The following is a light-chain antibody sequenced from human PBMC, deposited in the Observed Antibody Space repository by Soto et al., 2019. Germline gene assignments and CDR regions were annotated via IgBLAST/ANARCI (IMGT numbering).Light chain of an antibody. CDR1: QGISSS. V-gene: IGKV1-9*01. Sequence: IQLTQSPSSLSASIGDRVTIACRASQGISSSLAGYQQKPGKAPKLLIYAASTLQSGVPSRFSGSGSGTDFTLTISSLQPEDFATYYCQQLNSYPQTFGQGTKVE. J-gene: IGKJ1*01. CDR3: QQLNSYPQT. CDR2: AAS.